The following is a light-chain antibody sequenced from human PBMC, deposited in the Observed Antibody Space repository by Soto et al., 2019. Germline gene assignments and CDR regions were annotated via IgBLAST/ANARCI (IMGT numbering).Light chain of an antibody. CDR3: QRHNSAPPVT. CDR2: AAS. CDR1: QGISNH. J-gene: IGKJ3*01. Sequence: IQMTQSPSSLSASVGDRVSITCRASQGISNHLAWYQQRPGKGPEVLIYAASTLQSGVPSRFSGSGSGTEFTLTISSLQPEDVATYYCQRHNSAPPVTFGPGTKVDI. V-gene: IGKV1-27*01.